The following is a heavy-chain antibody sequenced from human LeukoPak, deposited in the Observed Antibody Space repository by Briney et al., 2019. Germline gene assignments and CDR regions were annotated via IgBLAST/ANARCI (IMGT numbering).Heavy chain of an antibody. Sequence: ASVKVSCKASGYTFTGYYMHWVRQAPGQGLEWMGWINPNSGGTNYAQKFQGRVTMTRDTSISTAYMELSRLRSDDTAVYYCAREQGLDSGSYYWFDPWGQGTLVTVSS. CDR1: GYTFTGYY. CDR2: INPNSGGT. J-gene: IGHJ5*02. CDR3: AREQGLDSGSYYWFDP. D-gene: IGHD1-26*01. V-gene: IGHV1-2*02.